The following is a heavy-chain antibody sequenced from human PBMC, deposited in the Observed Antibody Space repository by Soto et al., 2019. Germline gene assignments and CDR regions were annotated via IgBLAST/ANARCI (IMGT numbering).Heavy chain of an antibody. CDR2: ISGSGGST. CDR1: GFTFSSYA. V-gene: IGHV3-23*01. D-gene: IGHD1-26*01. J-gene: IGHJ4*02. Sequence: EVQLLESGGRLVQPGGSLRLSCAASGFTFSSYAMRWVRQAPVKGLEWVSAISGSGGSTYYADSVKGRFTISRDNSKNTLYLQMNSLRPEDTAVYYCARRGSGSYYDYWGQGTLVTVSS. CDR3: ARRGSGSYYDY.